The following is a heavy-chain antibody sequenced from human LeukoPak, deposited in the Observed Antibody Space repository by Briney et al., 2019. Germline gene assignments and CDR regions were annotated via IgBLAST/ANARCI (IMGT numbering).Heavy chain of an antibody. Sequence: SETLSLTCTVSGGSIISGSYYWSWIRQPAGKGLEWIGRIYTSGSTNYNPSLKSRVTISVDTSKNQFSLKLSSVTAADTAVYYCARVGYCSSTSCPYYYYMDVWGKGTTVTVSS. CDR1: GGSIISGSYY. CDR3: ARVGYCSSTSCPYYYYMDV. J-gene: IGHJ6*03. D-gene: IGHD2-2*01. CDR2: IYTSGST. V-gene: IGHV4-61*02.